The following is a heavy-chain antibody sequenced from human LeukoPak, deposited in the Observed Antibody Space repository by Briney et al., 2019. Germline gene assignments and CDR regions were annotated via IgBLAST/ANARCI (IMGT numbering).Heavy chain of an antibody. J-gene: IGHJ5*02. CDR3: ARLRNNWFDP. D-gene: IGHD3-10*01. CDR2: IYTSGST. V-gene: IGHV4-4*09. Sequence: PSETLSLTCTVSGGSISSYYWSCIRQPPGKGLEWIGYIYTSGSTNYNPSLKSRVTISVDTSKNQFSLKLSSVTAADTAVYYCARLRNNWFDPWGQGTLVTVSS. CDR1: GGSISSYY.